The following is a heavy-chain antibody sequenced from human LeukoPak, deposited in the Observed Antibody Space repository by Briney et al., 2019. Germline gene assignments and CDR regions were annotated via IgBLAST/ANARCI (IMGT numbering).Heavy chain of an antibody. CDR3: ARVRRAYQLPSFDP. CDR2: INHSGST. J-gene: IGHJ5*02. CDR1: GGSFSGYY. Sequence: SETLSLTCAAYGGSFSGYYWSWIRQPPGKGLEWIGEINHSGSTNYNPSLKSRVTISVDTSKNQFSLKLSSVTAADTAVYYCARVRRAYQLPSFDPWGQGTLVTVSS. V-gene: IGHV4-34*01. D-gene: IGHD2-2*01.